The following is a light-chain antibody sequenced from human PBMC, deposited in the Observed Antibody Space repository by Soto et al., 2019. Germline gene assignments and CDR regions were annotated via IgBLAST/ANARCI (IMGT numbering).Light chain of an antibody. J-gene: IGLJ3*02. V-gene: IGLV2-23*01. CDR1: SSDVGSYNL. Sequence: QSVRTQPASVSGSPGQSITISCTGTSSDVGSYNLVSWYQQHPGKAPKLMIYEGSKRPSGVSNRFSGSKSGNTASLTISGLQAEDEADYYCCSYAGSSTGVFGGGTKLTVL. CDR3: CSYAGSSTGV. CDR2: EGS.